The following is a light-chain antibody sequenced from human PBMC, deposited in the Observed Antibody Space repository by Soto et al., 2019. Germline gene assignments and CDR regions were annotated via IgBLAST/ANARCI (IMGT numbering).Light chain of an antibody. CDR2: GAS. CDR1: QSVSSNY. CDR3: HHYGGSLYT. J-gene: IGKJ2*01. Sequence: EIVLTQSPGTLSLSPEQRVTLSCRASQSVSSNYLAWYQQKPGQAPRLLIYGASNRATGVPDRFSGTGPGTDFTLTISRLAPEDFAVYYCHHYGGSLYTFGQGTKLEIK. V-gene: IGKV3-20*01.